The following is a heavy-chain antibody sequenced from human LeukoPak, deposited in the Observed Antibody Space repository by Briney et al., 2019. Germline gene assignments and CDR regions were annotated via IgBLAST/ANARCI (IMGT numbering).Heavy chain of an antibody. CDR2: ISAYNGNT. CDR1: GYTFTSYG. V-gene: IGHV1-18*01. D-gene: IGHD3-10*01. CDR3: ARDPAYYYGSGSTHDY. Sequence: ASVKVSCKASGYTFTSYGISWVRQAPGQGLEWMGWISAYNGNTNYAQKLQGRVTMTTDTSTSTAHMELRSLRSDDTAVYYCARDPAYYYGSGSTHDYWGQGTLVTVSS. J-gene: IGHJ4*02.